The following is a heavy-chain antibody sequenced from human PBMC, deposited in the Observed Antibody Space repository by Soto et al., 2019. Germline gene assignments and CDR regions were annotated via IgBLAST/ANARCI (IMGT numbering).Heavy chain of an antibody. CDR1: GFTFSNYP. CDR2: ISAGGDRT. CDR3: ARGGATYGLLTHDY. Sequence: EVQVSESGGGLVQPGGSLRLSCATSGFTFSNYPMNWVRQAPGKGLEWVSGISAGGDRTYYADSVKGRFTIFRDNSRDTLYLQMNSLTAEDTAVYYCARGGATYGLLTHDYWGQGTLVTVSA. J-gene: IGHJ4*02. V-gene: IGHV3-23*01. D-gene: IGHD3-9*01.